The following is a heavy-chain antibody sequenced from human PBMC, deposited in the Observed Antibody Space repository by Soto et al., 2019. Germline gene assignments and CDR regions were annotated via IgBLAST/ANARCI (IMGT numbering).Heavy chain of an antibody. V-gene: IGHV3-21*01. J-gene: IGHJ5*02. Sequence: GGSLRLSCAASGFTFSSYSMNWVRQAPGKGLEWVSSISSSSTYIYYADSVKGRFTISRDTSKNQFSLTVASVTAADTAVYYCARGKWFGNWFDPWGQGTLVTVSS. CDR3: ARGKWFGNWFDP. D-gene: IGHD3-10*01. CDR2: ISSSSTYI. CDR1: GFTFSSYS.